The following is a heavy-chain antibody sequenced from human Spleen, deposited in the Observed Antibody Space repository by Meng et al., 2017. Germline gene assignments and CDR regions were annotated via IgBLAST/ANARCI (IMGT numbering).Heavy chain of an antibody. J-gene: IGHJ4*02. CDR3: ARGPTTMAHDFDY. D-gene: IGHD4-11*01. V-gene: IGHV4-34*01. Sequence: QRQLHQRGPVLLTPSETLSLTCFVSGGSFSDYYWSWIRQPPGKGLEWIGEINHSGSTNYNPSLESRATISVDTSQNNLSLKLSSVTAADSAVYYCARGPTTMAHDFDYWGQGTLVTVSS. CDR2: INHSGST. CDR1: GGSFSDYY.